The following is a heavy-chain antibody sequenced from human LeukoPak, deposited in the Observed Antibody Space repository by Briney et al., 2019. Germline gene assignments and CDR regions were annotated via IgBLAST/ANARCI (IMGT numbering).Heavy chain of an antibody. D-gene: IGHD5-18*01. CDR2: SSAYNGNT. J-gene: IGHJ4*02. Sequence: ASVKVSCKASGYSSTSFGISWVRQAPGQGLEWMGWSSAYNGNTNYVQKFQGRVTMTTDTSTSTAYMELRSLRSDDTAVFYCVRDLGVDTSMIFFDFWGQGTLVTVSS. CDR1: GYSSTSFG. V-gene: IGHV1-18*01. CDR3: VRDLGVDTSMIFFDF.